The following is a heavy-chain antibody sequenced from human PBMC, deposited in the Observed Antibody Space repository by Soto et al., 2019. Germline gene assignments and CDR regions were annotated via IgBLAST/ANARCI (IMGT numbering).Heavy chain of an antibody. D-gene: IGHD6-13*01. CDR1: GFTFSDYY. V-gene: IGHV3-11*01. CDR2: ISSSGSTI. Sequence: PGGSLRLSCAASGFTFSDYYMSWIRQAPGKGLEWVSYISSSGSTIYYADSVKGRFTISRDNAKNSLYLQMNSLRAEDTAVYYCARVGDSSWCFHYYGMDVWGQGTTVTVSS. CDR3: ARVGDSSWCFHYYGMDV. J-gene: IGHJ6*02.